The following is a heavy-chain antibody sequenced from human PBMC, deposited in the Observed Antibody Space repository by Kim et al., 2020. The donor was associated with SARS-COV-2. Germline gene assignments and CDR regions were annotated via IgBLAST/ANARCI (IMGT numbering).Heavy chain of an antibody. CDR2: IKSKTDGGTK. V-gene: IGHV3-15*01. Sequence: GGSLRLSCAASGFTFSNAWMSWVRQAPGKGLEWVGRIKSKTDGGTKDYAAPVKGRFTITRDDAKNTLYLQMNSLKTEYTDVYYCSTVFPPCRQWGQGPLVTASS. J-gene: IGHJ4*02. CDR1: GFTFSNAW. D-gene: IGHD3-16*01. CDR3: STVFPPCRQ.